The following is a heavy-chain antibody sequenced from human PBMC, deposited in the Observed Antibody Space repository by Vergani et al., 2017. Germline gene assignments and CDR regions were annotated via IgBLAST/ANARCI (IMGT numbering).Heavy chain of an antibody. CDR1: GFTFSSYA. CDR3: AKDVDYGERGDAFDI. CDR2: ISGSGGST. J-gene: IGHJ3*02. V-gene: IGHV3-23*01. Sequence: EVQLLESGGGLVQPGGSLRLSCAASGFTFSSYAMSWVRQAPGKGLEWVSVISGSGGSTYYADSVQGRFTISRDNSKNTLYLQMNSLRAEDTAVYYCAKDVDYGERGDAFDIWGQGTMVTVSS. D-gene: IGHD4-17*01.